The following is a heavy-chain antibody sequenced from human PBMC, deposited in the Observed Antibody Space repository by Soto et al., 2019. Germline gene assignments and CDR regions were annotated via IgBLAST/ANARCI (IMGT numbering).Heavy chain of an antibody. CDR3: AREGRMGTFDY. Sequence: PSETLSLTCTVSGGSVSGGNYFWSWVRQPPGKGLEWIGYFYYSGSTKYNPSLKSRVTILEDTSKNQFSLKLNSVTAADTAVYYCAREGRMGTFDYWGQGALVTVSS. V-gene: IGHV4-61*01. D-gene: IGHD1-1*01. CDR2: FYYSGST. J-gene: IGHJ4*02. CDR1: GGSVSGGNYF.